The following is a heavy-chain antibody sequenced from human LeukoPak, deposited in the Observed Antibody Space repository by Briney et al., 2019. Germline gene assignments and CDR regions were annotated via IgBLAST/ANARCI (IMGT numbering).Heavy chain of an antibody. V-gene: IGHV1-2*02. Sequence: GASVKVSCKASGYTFTGYYMHWVRQAPGQGLEWTGWINPNSGGTKYAQKFQGRVTMTRDTSTSTAYMELSRVRSDDTAVYYCARALRPRNYDSIHWFDPWGQGTLVTVSS. J-gene: IGHJ5*02. CDR2: INPNSGGT. CDR3: ARALRPRNYDSIHWFDP. D-gene: IGHD3-22*01. CDR1: GYTFTGYY.